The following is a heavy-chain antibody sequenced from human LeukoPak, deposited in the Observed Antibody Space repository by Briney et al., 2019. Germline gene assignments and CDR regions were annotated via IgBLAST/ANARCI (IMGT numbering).Heavy chain of an antibody. CDR3: SGRSGFSSIY. Sequence: GGSLRLSCAASGFTFTTHWMNWVRQAPGGGLEWLAHIKPDGSDKYYVDSVMGRFTISRDNAKNLVYLQMNSLRTEDTAVYYCSGRSGFSSIYWGQGTLVTVSS. CDR1: GFTFTTHW. V-gene: IGHV3-7*01. J-gene: IGHJ4*02. D-gene: IGHD6-19*01. CDR2: IKPDGSDK.